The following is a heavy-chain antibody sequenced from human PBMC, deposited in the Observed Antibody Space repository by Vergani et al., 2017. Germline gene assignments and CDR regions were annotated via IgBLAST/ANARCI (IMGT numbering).Heavy chain of an antibody. CDR1: GASVSRGTYY. Sequence: QVQLQESGPGLLKPSQTLSLTCTVSGASVSRGTYYWTWIRPPAGKKLEWIVRMYTSGHTIYNPSLESRVTMSVDTSKNQSSLQLSSVTAADTAVYYCARASHCINCYSEGPNGPGYYYMDVWGKGTTVTVSS. V-gene: IGHV4-61*02. CDR3: ARASHCINCYSEGPNGPGYYYMDV. CDR2: MYTSGHT. J-gene: IGHJ6*03. D-gene: IGHD2-21*01.